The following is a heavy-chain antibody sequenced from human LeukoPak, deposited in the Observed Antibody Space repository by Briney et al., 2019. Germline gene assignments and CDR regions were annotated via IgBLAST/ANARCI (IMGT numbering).Heavy chain of an antibody. CDR3: ARASSSGWHHLDY. Sequence: GGSLRLSCAASGSTVSSNYMSWVRQAPGKGLEWVSVIYSGGSTYYADSVKGRFTISRDNSKNTLYLQMNSLRAEDTAVYYCARASSSGWHHLDYWGQGTLVTVSS. D-gene: IGHD6-19*01. V-gene: IGHV3-66*01. CDR2: IYSGGST. CDR1: GSTVSSNY. J-gene: IGHJ4*02.